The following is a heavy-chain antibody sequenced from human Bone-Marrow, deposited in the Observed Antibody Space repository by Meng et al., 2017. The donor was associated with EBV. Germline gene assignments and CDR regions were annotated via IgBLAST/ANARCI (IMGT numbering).Heavy chain of an antibody. Sequence: QVVQPGPGRGLLMPSGASSLTCCVSGGAIGSSYCCSWVRQPPGKGLEWIGKIYHSGSTSYNPSLRSRVTISVDKSKSQFSLKLTSVTAADTAVYYCARDYYGYNYFDYWGQGTLVTVSS. J-gene: IGHJ4*02. V-gene: IGHV4-4*02. D-gene: IGHD3-22*01. CDR2: IYHSGST. CDR3: ARDYYGYNYFDY. CDR1: GGAIGSSYC.